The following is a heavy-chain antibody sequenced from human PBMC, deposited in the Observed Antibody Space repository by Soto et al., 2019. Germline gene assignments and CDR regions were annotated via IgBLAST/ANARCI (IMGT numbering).Heavy chain of an antibody. CDR3: ARLGSSGWYQGSYFDY. Sequence: PSETLSLTCTVSGGSISSYYWSWIRQPPGKGLEWIGCIQYSGSTNYNPSLKSRVTLSVETSKNQFSLKMSSVTAADTALYYCARLGSSGWYQGSYFDYWGQGTLVTVSS. CDR2: IQYSGST. V-gene: IGHV4-59*08. CDR1: GGSISSYY. J-gene: IGHJ4*02. D-gene: IGHD6-19*01.